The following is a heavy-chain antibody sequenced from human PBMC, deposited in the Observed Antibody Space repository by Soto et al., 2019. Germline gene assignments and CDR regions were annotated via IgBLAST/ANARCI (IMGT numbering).Heavy chain of an antibody. V-gene: IGHV4-38-2*02. D-gene: IGHD3-3*01. Sequence: PSETLSLTCAGSCYSMSRGYYWGWIRQSPGKGLEWIGSIHHSGSTYYNPSLKGRVTISVDTSKNQFSLQLSSVTAADTAVYYCARDRKVGMATGHYDFWSGYPFDPWGRGTLVTVSS. CDR3: ARDRKVGMATGHYDFWSGYPFDP. J-gene: IGHJ5*02. CDR2: IHHSGST. CDR1: CYSMSRGYY.